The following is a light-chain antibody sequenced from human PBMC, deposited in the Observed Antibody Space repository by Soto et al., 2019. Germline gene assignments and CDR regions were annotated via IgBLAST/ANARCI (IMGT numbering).Light chain of an antibody. CDR3: CSFAGTYTI. CDR2: DVT. J-gene: IGLJ2*01. CDR1: SSDVGGYSH. V-gene: IGLV2-11*01. Sequence: QSALTQPRSVSGSPGQSVTISCTGSSSDVGGYSHVSWFQQHPGKAPKLTIYDVTKRPSGVPDRFSGSKSGNTASLTISGLQAEDESDYYCCSFAGTYTIFGGGTKLTVL.